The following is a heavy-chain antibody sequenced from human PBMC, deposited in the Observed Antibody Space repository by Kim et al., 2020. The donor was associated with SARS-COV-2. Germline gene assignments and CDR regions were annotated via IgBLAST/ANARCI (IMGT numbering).Heavy chain of an antibody. D-gene: IGHD3-3*01. V-gene: IGHV3-30*18. CDR2: ISYDGSNK. CDR3: AKGSKSLFLEWFDY. J-gene: IGHJ4*02. CDR1: GFTFSSYG. Sequence: GGSLRLSCAASGFTFSSYGMHWVRQAPGKGLEWVAVISYDGSNKYYADSVKGRFTISRDNSKNTLYLQMNSLRAEDTAVYYCAKGSKSLFLEWFDYWGQGTLVTASS.